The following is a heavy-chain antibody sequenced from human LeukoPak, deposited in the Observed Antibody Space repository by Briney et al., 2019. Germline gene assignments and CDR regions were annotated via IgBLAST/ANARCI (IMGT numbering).Heavy chain of an antibody. V-gene: IGHV3-30-3*01. D-gene: IGHD6-13*01. Sequence: GRSLRLSCAASGFTFSSYAMHWVRQAPGKGLEWVAVISYDGSNKYYADSVKGRFTISRDNSKNTLYLQMNSLRAEDTAVYYCARNNAEYSIAVAGTGWFDPWGQGTLVTVSS. CDR3: ARNNAEYSIAVAGTGWFDP. CDR1: GFTFSSYA. J-gene: IGHJ5*02. CDR2: ISYDGSNK.